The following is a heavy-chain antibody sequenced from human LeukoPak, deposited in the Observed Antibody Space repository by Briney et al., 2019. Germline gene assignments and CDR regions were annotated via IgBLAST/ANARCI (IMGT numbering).Heavy chain of an antibody. Sequence: SETLSLTCAVYGGSFSGYYWSWIRQPPGKGLEWIGYIYYSGSTYYNPSLKSRVTISVDTSKNQFSLKLSSVTAADTAVYYCARDISSGWYRAFDIWGQGTMVTVSS. CDR2: IYYSGST. CDR3: ARDISSGWYRAFDI. V-gene: IGHV4-30-4*08. D-gene: IGHD6-19*01. CDR1: GGSFSGYY. J-gene: IGHJ3*02.